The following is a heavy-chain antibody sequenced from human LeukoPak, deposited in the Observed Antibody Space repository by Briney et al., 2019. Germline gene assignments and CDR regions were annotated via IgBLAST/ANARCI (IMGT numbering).Heavy chain of an antibody. CDR3: AREGAAGTLGFTY. V-gene: IGHV4-38-2*02. CDR2: IYHSGST. D-gene: IGHD6-13*01. Sequence: PSETLSLTCTVSGYSISSGYYWGWIRQPPGKGLEWIGSIYHSGSTYYNPSLKSRVTISVDRSKNQFSLKLSSVTAADTAVYYCAREGAAGTLGFTYWGQGTLVTVSS. CDR1: GYSISSGYY. J-gene: IGHJ4*02.